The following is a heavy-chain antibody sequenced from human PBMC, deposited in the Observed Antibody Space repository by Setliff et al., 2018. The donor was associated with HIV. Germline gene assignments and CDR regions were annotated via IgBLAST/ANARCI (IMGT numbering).Heavy chain of an antibody. D-gene: IGHD2-2*01. CDR3: GNQAVVPADMDYYYYIDV. V-gene: IGHV4-61*09. Sequence: SETLSLTCAVSGGSISSGSHYWSWIRQPAGKGLEWIGQIYASGSTHYNPSLKSRVTISVDTSKNQSSLKLSSVTAADTAVYYCGNQAVVPADMDYYYYIDVWGKGTTVTVSS. J-gene: IGHJ6*03. CDR2: IYASGST. CDR1: GGSISSGSHY.